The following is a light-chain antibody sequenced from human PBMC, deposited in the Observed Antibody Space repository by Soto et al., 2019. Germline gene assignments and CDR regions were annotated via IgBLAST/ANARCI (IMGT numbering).Light chain of an antibody. V-gene: IGKV1-9*01. Sequence: DIQLTQSPSFLSASVGDRVTITCRASQGISSYLAWYQQKPGKAPKLLIYAASTLQSGVPSRFSGSGSGTEFTLTISSLQPDDCATYYCQQYSRLYTFGQGTKVDIK. CDR1: QGISSY. J-gene: IGKJ2*01. CDR3: QQYSRLYT. CDR2: AAS.